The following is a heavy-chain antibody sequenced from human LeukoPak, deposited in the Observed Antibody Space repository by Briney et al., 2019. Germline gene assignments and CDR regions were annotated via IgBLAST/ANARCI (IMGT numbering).Heavy chain of an antibody. CDR1: GFTFSSYG. V-gene: IGHV3-33*06. D-gene: IGHD1-26*01. J-gene: IGHJ4*02. CDR3: AKDAVGRHYFDY. Sequence: GGSLRLSCAASGFTFSSYGMHWVRQAPGKGLGWVAVIWYDGSNKYYADSVKGRFTISRDNSKNTLYLQMNSLRAEDTAVYYCAKDAVGRHYFDYWGQGTLVTVSS. CDR2: IWYDGSNK.